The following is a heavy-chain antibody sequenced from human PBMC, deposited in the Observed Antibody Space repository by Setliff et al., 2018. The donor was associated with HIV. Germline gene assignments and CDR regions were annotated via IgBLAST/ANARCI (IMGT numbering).Heavy chain of an antibody. CDR1: GGSINSGDYY. CDR2: IYYSGST. CDR3: ARDLFAAAGHVGAFDI. J-gene: IGHJ3*02. D-gene: IGHD6-13*01. Sequence: LSLTCTVSGGSINSGDYYWSWIRQPPGKGLEWIGYIYYSGSTNYNPSLKSRVTISVDTSKNQFSLKLSSVTAADTAVYYCARDLFAAAGHVGAFDIWGQGTMVTVSS. V-gene: IGHV4-61*08.